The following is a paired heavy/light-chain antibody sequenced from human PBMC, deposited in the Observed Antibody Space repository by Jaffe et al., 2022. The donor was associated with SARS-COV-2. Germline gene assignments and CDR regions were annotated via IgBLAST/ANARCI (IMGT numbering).Light chain of an antibody. CDR2: DAS. Sequence: DIQMTQSPSSLSASVGDRVTITCQASQDISNYLNWYHQKPGKAPKLLIYDASNLETGVPSRFSGSGSGTDFTFTISSLQPEDIATYYCQQYDNLPITFGQGTRLEIK. J-gene: IGKJ5*01. CDR3: QQYDNLPIT. CDR1: QDISNY. V-gene: IGKV1-33*01.
Heavy chain of an antibody. J-gene: IGHJ6*02. Sequence: QVQLVQSGAEVRKPGASVKISCKASGYTFTAYYIHWVRQAPGQGLEWMGLINPTDGGANYAQKFQGRVTLTREPSTSTVYMELSSLRSEDTAVFYCVRGTENRDYHDAYAMDVWGQGTTVTVSS. CDR3: VRGTENRDYHDAYAMDV. CDR2: INPTDGGA. D-gene: IGHD3-3*01. CDR1: GYTFTAYY. V-gene: IGHV1-46*01.